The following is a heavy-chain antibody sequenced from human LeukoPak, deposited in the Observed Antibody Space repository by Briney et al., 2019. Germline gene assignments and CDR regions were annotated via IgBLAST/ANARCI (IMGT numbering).Heavy chain of an antibody. V-gene: IGHV3-7*03. CDR2: IIQDGSAK. CDR3: AKSNGYGLIDI. D-gene: IGHD3-22*01. CDR1: GFTFSSYW. Sequence: GGSLRLSCAASGFTFSSYWMSWVRQAPGKGLEWVANIIQDGSAKYYVDSVKGRFTISRDNAKNSLYLQMNSLRAEDTAVYYCAKSNGYGLIDIWGQGTMVTVSS. J-gene: IGHJ3*02.